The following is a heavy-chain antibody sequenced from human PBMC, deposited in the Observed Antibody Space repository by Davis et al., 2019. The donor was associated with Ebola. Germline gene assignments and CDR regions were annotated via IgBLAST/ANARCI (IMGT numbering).Heavy chain of an antibody. Sequence: GESLKISCAASGFTFSNAWMSWVRQAPGKGLEWVGHIKSKTDGGTTDYAATVKGRFTISRDNSKNTLYLQMNSLRAEDTAVYYCAKDRSQWELLNSFDYWGQGTLVTVSS. CDR2: IKSKTDGGTT. V-gene: IGHV3-15*01. D-gene: IGHD1-26*01. CDR3: AKDRSQWELLNSFDY. J-gene: IGHJ4*02. CDR1: GFTFSNAW.